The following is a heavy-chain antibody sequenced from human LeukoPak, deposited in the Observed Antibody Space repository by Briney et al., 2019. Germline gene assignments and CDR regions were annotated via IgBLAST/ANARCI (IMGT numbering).Heavy chain of an antibody. D-gene: IGHD4-17*01. CDR2: IYHSGST. CDR3: ARDRYGDHTYFDY. CDR1: GGSISSGGYS. J-gene: IGHJ4*02. V-gene: IGHV4-30-2*01. Sequence: SSETLSLTCAVSGGSISSGGYSWSWIRQPPGKGLEWIGYIYHSGSTYYNPSLKSRVTISVDRSKNQFSLKLSSVTAADTAVYYCARDRYGDHTYFDYWGQGTLVTVSS.